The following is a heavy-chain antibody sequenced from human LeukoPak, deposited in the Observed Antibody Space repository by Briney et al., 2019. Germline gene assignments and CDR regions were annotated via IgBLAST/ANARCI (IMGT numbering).Heavy chain of an antibody. CDR2: ISSSSSYI. D-gene: IGHD6-13*01. CDR3: ARDLESAAAAGTTLGY. J-gene: IGHJ4*02. CDR1: GFTFSSQG. V-gene: IGHV3-21*01. Sequence: GGSLRLSCAASGFTFSSQGMNWVRQAPGKGLEWVSSISSSSSYIYYADSVKGRFTISRDNAKNSLYLQMNSLRAEDTAVYYCARDLESAAAAGTTLGYWGQGTLVTVSS.